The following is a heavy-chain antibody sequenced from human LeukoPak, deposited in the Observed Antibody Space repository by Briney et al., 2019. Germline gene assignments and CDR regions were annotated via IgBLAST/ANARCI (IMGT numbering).Heavy chain of an antibody. Sequence: PGGSLRLSCAASGFTFSRYWMTWVRQAPGKGLEWVANIKQDGSEKYYVDSVKGRFTISRDNAKNSLYLQMNSLRAEDTAVYYCARSEKGRYFDYWGQGTLVTVSS. J-gene: IGHJ4*02. CDR2: IKQDGSEK. V-gene: IGHV3-7*01. CDR1: GFTFSRYW. CDR3: ARSEKGRYFDY.